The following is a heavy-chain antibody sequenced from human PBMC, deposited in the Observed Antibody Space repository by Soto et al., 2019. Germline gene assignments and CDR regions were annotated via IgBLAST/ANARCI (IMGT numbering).Heavy chain of an antibody. CDR3: ATPVVATSYYYYYCIHL. CDR1: GGTFSSYT. V-gene: IGHV1-69*02. D-gene: IGHD2-21*01. CDR2: IIPILGIA. Sequence: QVQLVQSGAEVKKPGSSVKVSCKASGGTFSSYTISWVRQAPGQGLEWMGRIIPILGIANYAQKFQGRVTITADKSTYTAYIDLYCLRSHDAAVHYYATPVVATSYYYYYCIHLSAQGTPVPVSS. J-gene: IGHJ6*02.